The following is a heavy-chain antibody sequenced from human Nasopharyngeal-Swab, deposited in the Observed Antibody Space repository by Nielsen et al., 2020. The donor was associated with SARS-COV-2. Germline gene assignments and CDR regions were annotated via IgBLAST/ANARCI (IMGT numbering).Heavy chain of an antibody. V-gene: IGHV3-23*01. CDR3: AKAIVVVPAAMGGYYYYGMDV. CDR2: ISGSCGST. CDR1: GFTFSSYA. D-gene: IGHD2-2*01. J-gene: IGHJ6*02. Sequence: GESLKISCAASGFTFSSYAMSWVRRAPGKGLEWVSAISGSCGSTYYADSVKGRFTISRDNSKNTLYLQMNSLRAEDTAVYYCAKAIVVVPAAMGGYYYYGMDVWGQGTTVTVSS.